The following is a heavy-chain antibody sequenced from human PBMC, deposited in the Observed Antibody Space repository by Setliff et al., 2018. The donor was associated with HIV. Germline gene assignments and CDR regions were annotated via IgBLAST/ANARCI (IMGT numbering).Heavy chain of an antibody. J-gene: IGHJ3*01. D-gene: IGHD3-22*01. Sequence: SVKVSCKASGGTFSNYAFSWVRQAPGQGLEWMGGIIPLFGTANYAQNFQGRVTITADASTSTAYMELSSLRSEDTAMYYCARDRHHYDSSGFDAFDLWGQGTMVTV. CDR1: GGTFSNYA. V-gene: IGHV1-69*13. CDR3: ARDRHHYDSSGFDAFDL. CDR2: IIPLFGTA.